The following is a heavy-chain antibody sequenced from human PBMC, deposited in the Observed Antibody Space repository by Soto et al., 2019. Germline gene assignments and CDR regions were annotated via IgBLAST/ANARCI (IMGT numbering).Heavy chain of an antibody. CDR1: GGTFSSYA. Sequence: QVQLVQSGAEVKKPGSSVKVSCKASGGTFSSYAISWVRQAPGQGLEWMGGIIPIFGTANYAQKFQGRVTITADKSTSTAYMELSILRSEDTAVYYCARDRSIAAAGSRYYYGMDVWGQGTTVTVSS. D-gene: IGHD6-13*01. CDR3: ARDRSIAAAGSRYYYGMDV. V-gene: IGHV1-69*06. J-gene: IGHJ6*02. CDR2: IIPIFGTA.